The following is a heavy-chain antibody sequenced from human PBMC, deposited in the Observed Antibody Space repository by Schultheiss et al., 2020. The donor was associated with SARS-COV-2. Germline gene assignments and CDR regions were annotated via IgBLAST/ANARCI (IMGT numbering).Heavy chain of an antibody. Sequence: GGSLRLSCAASGFTFSSYGMHWVRQAPGKGLEWVAVISYDGSNKYYADSVKGRFTISRDNSKNTLYLQMNNLRAEDTAIYYCARTLVSPSVADYFDYWGRGTLVTVSS. D-gene: IGHD4-23*01. CDR1: GFTFSSYG. CDR3: ARTLVSPSVADYFDY. V-gene: IGHV3-30*03. J-gene: IGHJ4*02. CDR2: ISYDGSNK.